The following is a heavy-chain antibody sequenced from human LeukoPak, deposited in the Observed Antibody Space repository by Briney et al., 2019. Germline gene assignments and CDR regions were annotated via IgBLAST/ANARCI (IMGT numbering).Heavy chain of an antibody. CDR3: ARGRAPDY. J-gene: IGHJ4*02. CDR2: INHSGST. V-gene: IGHV4-34*01. CDR1: GGSFSGYY. Sequence: PSETLSLTCAVYGGSFSGYYWSWIRQPPGKGLEWIGEINHSGSTNYNPSLKSRVTISVDTSKNQFSLKLSSVTAADTAVYYCARGRAPDYWGQGTLVTVSS.